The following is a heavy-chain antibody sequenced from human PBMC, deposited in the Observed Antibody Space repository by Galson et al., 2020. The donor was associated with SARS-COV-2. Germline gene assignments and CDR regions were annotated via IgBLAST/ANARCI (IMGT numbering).Heavy chain of an antibody. CDR1: GVTFDDYG. Sequence: GESLKISCAASGVTFDDYGMRWVRQVPGKGLEWVCGINKNGGSTNYADSVRGRFTISRDNAKNSLYLQMNSLRAEDTALYFCARGYLAGPFDMWAQGTMVTVSS. D-gene: IGHD2-2*01. CDR2: INKNGGST. J-gene: IGHJ3*02. CDR3: ARGYLAGPFDM. V-gene: IGHV3-20*04.